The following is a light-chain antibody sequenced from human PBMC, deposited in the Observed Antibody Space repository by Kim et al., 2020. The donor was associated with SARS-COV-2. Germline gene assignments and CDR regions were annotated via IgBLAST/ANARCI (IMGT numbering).Light chain of an antibody. CDR1: RGHSNYA. Sequence: GALVKITCTLSRGHSNYAIVRHQQQPEKGPRYLLKLNSDGSHSRGDGIPDRFSGSSSGAERYLTLSSLQSEDEAEYYCQTWDTGVVFGGGTQLTVL. CDR3: QTWDTGVV. J-gene: IGLJ2*01. CDR2: LNSDGSH. V-gene: IGLV4-69*01.